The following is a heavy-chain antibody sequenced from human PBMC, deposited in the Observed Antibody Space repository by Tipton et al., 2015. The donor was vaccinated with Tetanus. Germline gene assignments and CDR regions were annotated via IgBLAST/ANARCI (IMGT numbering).Heavy chain of an antibody. V-gene: IGHV5-51*01. CDR2: IYPGDSDT. CDR3: ARAHCSDGVCNFDF. J-gene: IGHJ4*02. CDR1: GYIFTNYW. D-gene: IGHD2-15*01. Sequence: QLVQSGGEVKKPGESLKISCKGSGYIFTNYWIGWVRQKPGKGLEWMGIIYPGDSDTRYSQSFQGQVTISVDKSIHTAYLQWSSLKASDTSMFYCARAHCSDGVCNFDFWGQGALVTVAS.